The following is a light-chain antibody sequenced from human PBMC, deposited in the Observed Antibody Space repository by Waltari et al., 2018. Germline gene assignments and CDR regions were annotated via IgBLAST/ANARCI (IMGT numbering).Light chain of an antibody. Sequence: QSALTQPSSVSGSPGQSITISCSGTESDVGDYDFFSWYQQHPGKAPPLIIYEVSNRPSGISNRFSASKSGNTASLTISGLQAEDEADYYCSSYTTSSAPGVFGTGTRVTVL. CDR3: SSYTTSSAPGV. J-gene: IGLJ1*01. V-gene: IGLV2-14*01. CDR1: ESDVGDYDF. CDR2: EVS.